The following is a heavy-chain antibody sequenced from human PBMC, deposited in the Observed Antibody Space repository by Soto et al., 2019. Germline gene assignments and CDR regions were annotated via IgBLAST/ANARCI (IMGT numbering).Heavy chain of an antibody. V-gene: IGHV3-23*01. J-gene: IGHJ4*02. CDR3: AKDSRVYCSGGSCYYFDY. CDR1: GFTFSSYA. Sequence: GGSLRLSCAASGFTFSSYAMSWVRQAPGKGLEWVSAISGSGGSTYYADSVKGRFTISRDNSKNTLYLQMNSLRAEDTAVYYCAKDSRVYCSGGSCYYFDYWGQGTLVTVSS. CDR2: ISGSGGST. D-gene: IGHD2-15*01.